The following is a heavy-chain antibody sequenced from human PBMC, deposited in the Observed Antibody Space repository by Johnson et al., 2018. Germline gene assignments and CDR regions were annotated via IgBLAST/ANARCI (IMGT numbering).Heavy chain of an antibody. CDR2: ITGTGGNT. D-gene: IGHD5-18*01. CDR3: AKLDVDTAIDY. V-gene: IGHV3-23*04. CDR1: GFNFGTYA. J-gene: IGHJ4*02. Sequence: VQLVESGGGLVQPGGSLRLSCAASGFNFGTYAMTWVRQAPGKGLEWVSGITGTGGNTYFAGSVKGRFSISRDNSRNTRYLQMNSLRADDTAVYYCAKLDVDTAIDYWGQGTLVTVSS.